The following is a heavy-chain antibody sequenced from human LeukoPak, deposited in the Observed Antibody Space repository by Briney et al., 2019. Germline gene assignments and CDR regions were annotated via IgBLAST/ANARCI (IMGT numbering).Heavy chain of an antibody. D-gene: IGHD3-16*01. V-gene: IGHV3-30*18. CDR2: ISPDGSDN. CDR3: AKDYGGVMNF. Sequence: GGSLRLSCVASGFTFSSYGMHWVRQAPGKGLEWVSLISPDGSDNYYADSVKGRFTISRDNSKNTLYLQMKSLRVEDTAVYYCAKDYGGVMNFWGQGTLVTVSS. J-gene: IGHJ4*02. CDR1: GFTFSSYG.